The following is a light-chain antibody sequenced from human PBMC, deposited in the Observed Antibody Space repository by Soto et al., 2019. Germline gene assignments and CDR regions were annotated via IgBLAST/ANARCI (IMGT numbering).Light chain of an antibody. Sequence: NFMLTQPHSVSESPGKTVTISCTGSGGSIATNYVQWYQQRPGSAPTTVIYEDDKRPSGVPDRFSGSIDRSSNSASLIISGLKTEDEADYYCQSHDSTNVVFGRGTKLTVL. J-gene: IGLJ2*01. CDR3: QSHDSTNVV. CDR2: EDD. V-gene: IGLV6-57*02. CDR1: GGSIATNY.